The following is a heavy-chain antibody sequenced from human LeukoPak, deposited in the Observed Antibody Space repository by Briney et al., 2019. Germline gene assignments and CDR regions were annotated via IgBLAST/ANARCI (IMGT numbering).Heavy chain of an antibody. CDR1: GFTFSSYN. CDR2: ISSSSSYI. Sequence: GGSLRLSCAASGFTFSSYNMNWVRQAPGKGLEWVSSISSSSSYIYYADSVKGRFTISRDNAKNSLYLQMNSLRAEDTAVYYCARDYDPAVAARLNWFDPWGQGTLVTVSS. J-gene: IGHJ5*02. CDR3: ARDYDPAVAARLNWFDP. V-gene: IGHV3-21*01. D-gene: IGHD6-19*01.